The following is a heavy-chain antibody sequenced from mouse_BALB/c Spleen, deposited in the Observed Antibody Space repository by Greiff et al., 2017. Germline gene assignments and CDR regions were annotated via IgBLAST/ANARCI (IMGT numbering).Heavy chain of an antibody. Sequence: VQLQQSGTVLARPGASVKMSCKASGYSFTSYWMHWVKKRPGQGLEWIGAIYPGNSDTSYNQKFKGKAKLTAVTSASTAYMELSSLTNEDSAVYYCTNYYGSSYEYYFDYWGQGTTLTVSS. CDR3: TNYYGSSYEYYFDY. CDR2: IYPGNSDT. J-gene: IGHJ2*01. V-gene: IGHV1-5*01. CDR1: GYSFTSYW. D-gene: IGHD1-1*01.